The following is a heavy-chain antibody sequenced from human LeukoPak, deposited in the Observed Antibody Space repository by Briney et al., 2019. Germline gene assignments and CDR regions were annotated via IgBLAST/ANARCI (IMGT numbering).Heavy chain of an antibody. CDR1: GFTFSSYT. CDR2: ISGRSDYI. V-gene: IGHV3-21*01. Sequence: PGGSLRLSCAASGFTFSSYTINWVRQAPGKGLEWVSSISGRSDYIYYADSVKGRFTISRDNAKNSLYLRMNSLRAEDTAVYFCARGRDYYDSGGYYFDYWGQGTLVTVSS. D-gene: IGHD3-22*01. CDR3: ARGRDYYDSGGYYFDY. J-gene: IGHJ4*02.